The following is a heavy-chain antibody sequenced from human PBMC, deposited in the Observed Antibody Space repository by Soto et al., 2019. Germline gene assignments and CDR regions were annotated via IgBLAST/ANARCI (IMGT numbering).Heavy chain of an antibody. J-gene: IGHJ4*02. D-gene: IGHD2-2*01. CDR2: IYYSGST. Sequence: SETLSLTCTVSGGSLSSGGYYWSWIRQHPGKGLEWIGYIYYSGSTYYNPSLKSRVTISVDTSKNQFSLKLSSVTAADTAVYYCARERYCSSTSCSYYFDYWGQGTLVTVSS. CDR3: ARERYCSSTSCSYYFDY. CDR1: GGSLSSGGYY. V-gene: IGHV4-31*03.